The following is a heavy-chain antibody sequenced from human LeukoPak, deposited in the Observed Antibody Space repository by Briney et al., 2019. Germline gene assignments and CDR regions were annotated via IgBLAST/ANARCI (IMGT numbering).Heavy chain of an antibody. Sequence: PSETLSLTCTVSGGSISSYYWSWIRQPAGKGLEWIGRIYTSGSTNYNPSLKSRVTMSVDTSKNQFSLKLSSVTAADTAVYYCARANYDFWSGYPTTNYYMDVWGKGTTVTVSS. CDR3: ARANYDFWSGYPTTNYYMDV. J-gene: IGHJ6*03. CDR1: GGSISSYY. V-gene: IGHV4-4*07. D-gene: IGHD3-3*01. CDR2: IYTSGST.